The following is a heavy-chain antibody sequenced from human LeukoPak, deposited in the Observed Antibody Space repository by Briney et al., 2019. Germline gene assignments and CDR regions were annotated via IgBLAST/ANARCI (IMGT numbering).Heavy chain of an antibody. CDR2: ISWDGGST. CDR1: GFTFDDYA. CDR3: AKDATGLGYYYMDV. J-gene: IGHJ6*03. V-gene: IGHV3-43D*03. D-gene: IGHD4-11*01. Sequence: GGSLRPSCAASGFTFDDYAMHWVRQAPGKGLEWVSLISWDGGSTYYADSVKGRFTISRDNSKNSLYLQMNSLRAEDTALYYCAKDATGLGYYYMDVWGKGTTVTISS.